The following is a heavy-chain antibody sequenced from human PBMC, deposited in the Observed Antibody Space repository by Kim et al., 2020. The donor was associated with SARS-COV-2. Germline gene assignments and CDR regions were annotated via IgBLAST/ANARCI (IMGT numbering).Heavy chain of an antibody. CDR3: ASTDTAMTTYYFDY. V-gene: IGHV3-21*01. CDR2: ISSSSSYI. CDR1: GFTFSSYS. Sequence: GGSLRLSCAASGFTFSSYSMNWVRQAPGKGLEWVSSISSSSSYIYYVDSVKGRFTISRDNAKNSLYLQMNSLRAEDTAVYYCASTDTAMTTYYFDYWGQGTLVTVSS. D-gene: IGHD5-18*01. J-gene: IGHJ4*02.